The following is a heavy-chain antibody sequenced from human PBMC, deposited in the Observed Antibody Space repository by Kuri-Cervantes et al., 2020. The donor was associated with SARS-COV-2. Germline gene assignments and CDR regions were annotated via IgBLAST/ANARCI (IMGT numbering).Heavy chain of an antibody. CDR2: INPGGGGT. D-gene: IGHD1-14*01. CDR1: GYNFIDYY. J-gene: IGHJ4*02. V-gene: IGHV1-46*03. CDR3: TRADIGHCSGTTCDGFDS. Sequence: ASVKVSCKASGYNFIDYYIHWVRQAPGQGLEWMGMINPGGGGTGYAQKFQDRVFVTRDTATGTVYMELSSLTSEDTAVYFCTRADIGHCSGTTCDGFDSWGQGTLVTVSS.